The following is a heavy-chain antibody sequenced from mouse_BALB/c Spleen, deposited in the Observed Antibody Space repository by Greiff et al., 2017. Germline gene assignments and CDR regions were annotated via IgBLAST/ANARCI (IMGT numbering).Heavy chain of an antibody. CDR1: GYSFTGYY. J-gene: IGHJ2*01. CDR3: ARGDHYFDY. CDR2: INPYNGAT. Sequence: EVQLVESGPELVKPGASVKISCKASGYSFTGYYMHWVKQSHVKSLEWIGRINPYNGATSYNQNFKDKASLTVDKSSSTAYMELHSLTSEDSAVYYCARGDHYFDYWGQGTTLTVSS. D-gene: IGHD3-3*01. V-gene: IGHV1-31*01.